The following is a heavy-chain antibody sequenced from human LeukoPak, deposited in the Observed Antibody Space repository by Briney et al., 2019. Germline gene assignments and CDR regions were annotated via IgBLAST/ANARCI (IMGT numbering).Heavy chain of an antibody. CDR2: ISYDGTNK. CDR3: ASPQYYDFWSDYYSPPDY. D-gene: IGHD3-3*01. Sequence: GGSLRLSCAASGFTFSSYGMHWVRQAPGKGLEWVAVISYDGTNKYYADSVKGRFTISRDNSKNTLYLQMNSLRAEDTAVYYCASPQYYDFWSDYYSPPDYWGQGTLVTVSS. CDR1: GFTFSSYG. V-gene: IGHV3-30*03. J-gene: IGHJ4*02.